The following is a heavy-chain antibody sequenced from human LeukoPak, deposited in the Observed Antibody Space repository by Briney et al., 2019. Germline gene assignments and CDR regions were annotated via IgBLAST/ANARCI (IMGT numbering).Heavy chain of an antibody. D-gene: IGHD1-26*01. J-gene: IGHJ4*02. CDR3: ARGTDDGSYRFYFDY. CDR1: GFTFSSYA. V-gene: IGHV3-23*01. Sequence: GGSLRLSCAASGFTFSSYAMSWVRQAPGKGLEWVSAISGSGGSTYYADSVKGRFTISRDNSKNTLYLQMNSLRAEDTAVYYCARGTDDGSYRFYFDYWGQGTLVTVSS. CDR2: ISGSGGST.